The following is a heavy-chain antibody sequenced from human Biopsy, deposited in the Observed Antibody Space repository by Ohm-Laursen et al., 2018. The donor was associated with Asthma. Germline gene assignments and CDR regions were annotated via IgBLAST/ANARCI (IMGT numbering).Heavy chain of an antibody. Sequence: ETLSLTCAASGFTFGDYWMSWVRQVPGKGLEWVANIKHDGTERNHVDSLKGRFTISRDNAKNSLYLQMNSLRAEDTAVYYCARAISSSWWAVEYWGQGTLVTVSS. J-gene: IGHJ4*02. CDR2: IKHDGTER. CDR1: GFTFGDYW. D-gene: IGHD6-6*01. CDR3: ARAISSSWWAVEY. V-gene: IGHV3-7*01.